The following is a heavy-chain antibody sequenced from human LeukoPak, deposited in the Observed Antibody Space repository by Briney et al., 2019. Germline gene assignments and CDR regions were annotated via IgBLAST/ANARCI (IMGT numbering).Heavy chain of an antibody. CDR3: ARKWGSGVYSYYYNMAV. CDR1: GGSISSSSYY. CDR2: IYYSGST. V-gene: IGHV4-39*01. D-gene: IGHD6-19*01. J-gene: IGHJ6*03. Sequence: SETLSLTCTVSGGSISSSSYYWGWIRQPPGKGLEWIGSIYYSGSTYYNPSLKSRVTISVGTSKNQFSLKLSSVTAADTAGYYCARKWGSGVYSYYYNMAVWGKGTTVTVSS.